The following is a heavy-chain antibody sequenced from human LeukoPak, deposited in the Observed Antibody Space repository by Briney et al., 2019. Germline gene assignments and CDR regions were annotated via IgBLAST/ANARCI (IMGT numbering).Heavy chain of an antibody. CDR1: GFMFSSYS. J-gene: IGHJ6*03. V-gene: IGHV3-48*01. CDR2: ISSSSSTI. D-gene: IGHD2-2*01. Sequence: GGSLRLSCAASGFMFSSYSMNWVRQAPGKGLEWVSYISSSSSTIYYADSVKGRFTISRDNAKYSLYLQMNSLRAEDTAVYYCARSCSSTTCYSYHYHYMDVWGKGTTVTVSS. CDR3: ARSCSSTTCYSYHYHYMDV.